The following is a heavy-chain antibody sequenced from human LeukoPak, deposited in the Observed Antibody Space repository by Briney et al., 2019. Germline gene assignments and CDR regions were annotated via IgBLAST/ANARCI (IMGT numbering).Heavy chain of an antibody. J-gene: IGHJ4*02. CDR1: GGSISSSGYY. CDR2: MHYSGNT. Sequence: SETLSLTCTISGGSISSSGYYWGWIRQPPGKGLEWIGSMHYSGNTYYNPSRKSRVTISVDTSKNQFSLKLRSVTAADTAVYYCARQKTGTTRNGVVPAPYFDYWGQGTLVTVSS. V-gene: IGHV4-39*01. D-gene: IGHD2-2*01. CDR3: ARQKTGTTRNGVVPAPYFDY.